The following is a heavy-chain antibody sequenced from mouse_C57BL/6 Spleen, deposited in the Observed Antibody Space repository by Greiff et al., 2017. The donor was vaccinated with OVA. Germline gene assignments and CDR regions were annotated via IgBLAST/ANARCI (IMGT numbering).Heavy chain of an antibody. J-gene: IGHJ3*01. CDR3: AREGYYGSSYPWFAY. D-gene: IGHD1-1*01. V-gene: IGHV1-26*01. CDR2: INPNNGGT. CDR1: GYTFTDYY. Sequence: EVKLQQSGPELVKPGASVKISCKASGYTFTDYYMNWVKQSHGKSLEWIGDINPNNGGTSYNQKFKGKATLTVDKSYSTAYMELRSLTSEDSAVYYCAREGYYGSSYPWFAYWGQGTLVTVSA.